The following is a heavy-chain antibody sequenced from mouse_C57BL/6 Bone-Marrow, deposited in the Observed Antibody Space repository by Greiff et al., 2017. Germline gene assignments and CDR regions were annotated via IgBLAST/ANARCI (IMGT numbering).Heavy chain of an antibody. CDR1: GYTFTSYW. CDR2: INPSNGGT. CDR3: AGYGYDGGYYFDY. J-gene: IGHJ2*01. Sequence: VQLQQPGTELVKPGASVKLSCKASGYTFTSYWMHWVKQRPGQGLEWIGNINPSNGGTNYNEKFKSKATLTVDKSSSTAYMQLSSLTSEDSAVYYCAGYGYDGGYYFDYWGQGTTLTVSS. V-gene: IGHV1-53*01. D-gene: IGHD2-2*01.